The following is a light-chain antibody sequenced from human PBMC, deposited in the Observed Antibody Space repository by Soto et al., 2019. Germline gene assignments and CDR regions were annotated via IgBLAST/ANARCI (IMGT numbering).Light chain of an antibody. V-gene: IGLV7-43*01. CDR2: STN. Sequence: QAVVTQDPSLTVSPGGTVTLTCASSTGAVTSGYYPNWFQQNPGQAPRALIYSTNNRLSWTPARLSGSLLGDKAALTVSGVQTEDEADYDCLIFYVDAWVFCGGTKRTVL. CDR1: TGAVTSGYY. CDR3: LIFYVDAWV. J-gene: IGLJ3*02.